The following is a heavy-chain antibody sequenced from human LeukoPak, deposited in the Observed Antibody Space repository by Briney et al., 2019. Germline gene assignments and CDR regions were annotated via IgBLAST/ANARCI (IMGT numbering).Heavy chain of an antibody. Sequence: ASVKVSCKASGYTFTGYYMHWVRQAPGQGLEWMGWINPNSGGTNYAQKFQGRVTMTRDTSISTAYMELTRLRSDDTAVYYCAGLDYDFWSGYHSEDWFDPWGLGTLVIVSS. J-gene: IGHJ5*02. CDR3: AGLDYDFWSGYHSEDWFDP. V-gene: IGHV1-2*02. CDR2: INPNSGGT. D-gene: IGHD3-3*01. CDR1: GYTFTGYY.